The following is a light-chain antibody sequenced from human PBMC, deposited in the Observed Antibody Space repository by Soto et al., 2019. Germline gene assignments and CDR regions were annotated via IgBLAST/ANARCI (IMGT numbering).Light chain of an antibody. CDR3: QQYGSSPWT. V-gene: IGKV3-20*01. CDR2: GAS. CDR1: QSVSSN. J-gene: IGKJ1*01. Sequence: ENVLTQSPGTVSLSQGERATLSCRASQSVSSNLAWYQQKPGQAPRLLIYGASTRATGIPARFSGSGSGTDFTLTINRLEPEDFAVYYCQQYGSSPWTFGQRTKVDI.